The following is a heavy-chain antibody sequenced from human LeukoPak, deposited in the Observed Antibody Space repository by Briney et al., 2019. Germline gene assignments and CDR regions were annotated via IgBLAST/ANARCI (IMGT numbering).Heavy chain of an antibody. CDR2: ISWDGGST. J-gene: IGHJ4*02. V-gene: IGHV3-43D*03. CDR3: AKDGGYSGYEGIDY. CDR1: GFTFDDYA. Sequence: PGGSLRLSCAASGFTFDDYAMHWVRQAPGKGLEWVSLISWDGGSTYYADSVKGRFTISRDNSKNSLYLQMNSLRAEDTALYYCAKDGGYSGYEGIDYWGQGTLVTVSS. D-gene: IGHD5-12*01.